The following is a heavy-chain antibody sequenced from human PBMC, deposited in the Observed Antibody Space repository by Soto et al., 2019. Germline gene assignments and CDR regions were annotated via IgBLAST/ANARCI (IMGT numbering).Heavy chain of an antibody. CDR3: ARGPRYIWGSYRRKREFDY. CDR1: GYTFTSYD. D-gene: IGHD3-16*02. V-gene: IGHV1-8*01. CDR2: MNPNSGNT. Sequence: ASVKVSCKASGYTFTSYDINWVRQATGQGLEWMGWMNPNSGNTGYAQKFQGRVTMTRNTSISTAYMELSSLRSEDTAVYYCARGPRYIWGSYRRKREFDYWGQGTLVTVSS. J-gene: IGHJ4*02.